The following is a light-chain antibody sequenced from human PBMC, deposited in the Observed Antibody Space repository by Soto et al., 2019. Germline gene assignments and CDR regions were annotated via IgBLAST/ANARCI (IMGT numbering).Light chain of an antibody. CDR2: GVS. Sequence: EIVLTQSPGTLSLSPGESATLSCSASQSVSSNFLAWYQQKPGQAPRLLIYGVSSRASGIPDRFFGSGSGTDFTLTINSLQSEDFAVYFCQQYNNWPITFGQGTRLEIK. V-gene: IGKV3-20*01. CDR3: QQYNNWPIT. CDR1: QSVSSNF. J-gene: IGKJ5*01.